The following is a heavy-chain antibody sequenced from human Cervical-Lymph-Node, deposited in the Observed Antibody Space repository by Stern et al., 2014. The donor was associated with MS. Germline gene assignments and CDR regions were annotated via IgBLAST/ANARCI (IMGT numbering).Heavy chain of an antibody. CDR3: AKNDHDYSNHHFDY. J-gene: IGHJ4*02. D-gene: IGHD4-11*01. V-gene: IGHV3-30*18. CDR2: ISYDGSNK. CDR1: GFTFSSYG. Sequence: VQLEESGGGVVQPGRSLRLSCAASGFTFSSYGMHWVRQAPGKGLEWVAVISYDGSNKYYADSVKGRFTISRDNSKNTLYLQMNSLRAEDTAVYYCAKNDHDYSNHHFDYWGQGTLVTVSS.